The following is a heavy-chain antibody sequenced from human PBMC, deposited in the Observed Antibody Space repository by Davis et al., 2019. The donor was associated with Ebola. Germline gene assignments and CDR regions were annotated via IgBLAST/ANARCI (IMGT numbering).Heavy chain of an antibody. D-gene: IGHD2-8*01. Sequence: GESLKISCAASGFTFSSYDMHWVRQATGKGLEWVSAIGTAGDTYYPGSVKGRFTISRDNSKNTLYLQMNSLRAEDAAVYYCARDQDIVLMVYATHYYGMDVWGQGTTVTVSS. V-gene: IGHV3-13*01. J-gene: IGHJ6*02. CDR1: GFTFSSYD. CDR2: IGTAGDT. CDR3: ARDQDIVLMVYATHYYGMDV.